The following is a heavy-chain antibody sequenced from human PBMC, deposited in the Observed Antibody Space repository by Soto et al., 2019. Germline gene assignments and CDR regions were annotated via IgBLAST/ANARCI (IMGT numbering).Heavy chain of an antibody. V-gene: IGHV3-30*02. D-gene: IGHD5-12*01. CDR2: MSSDGNNQ. CDR1: GFIFGSIG. J-gene: IGHJ3*01. CDR3: VKDGYHATFGV. Sequence: GGSLRLSCATSGFIFGSIGMHWVRQPPGKRLEWVALMSSDGNNQYCGDSVKGRFTVSRDTSKNTLYLQMNSLRPDDTAVYYCVKDGYHATFGVWGQGTMLTVSS.